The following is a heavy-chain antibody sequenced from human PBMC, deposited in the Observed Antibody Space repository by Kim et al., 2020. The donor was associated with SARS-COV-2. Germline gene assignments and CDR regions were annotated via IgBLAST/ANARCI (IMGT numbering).Heavy chain of an antibody. CDR2: T. J-gene: IGHJ4*02. V-gene: IGHV5-51*01. Sequence: TRYSPSFQGQVTISADKSISTAYLQWSSLKASDTAMYYCARGGVGGSLDYWGQGTLVTVSS. D-gene: IGHD1-26*01. CDR3: ARGGVGGSLDY.